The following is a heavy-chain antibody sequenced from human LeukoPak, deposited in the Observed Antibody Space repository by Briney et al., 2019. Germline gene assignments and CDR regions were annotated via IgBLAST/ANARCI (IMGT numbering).Heavy chain of an antibody. V-gene: IGHV4-59*01. CDR3: ARDPGPNSSGWFIGGDYYYYMDV. CDR1: CGSISSYY. Sequence: SETLSLTCTVSCGSISSYYWSWIRQPPGKGLEWIGYIYYSGSSNYNPSLKSRVTISVDTSKNQFSLKLSSVTAADTAVYYCARDPGPNSSGWFIGGDYYYYMDVWGKGTTVTVSS. D-gene: IGHD6-19*01. CDR2: IYYSGSS. J-gene: IGHJ6*03.